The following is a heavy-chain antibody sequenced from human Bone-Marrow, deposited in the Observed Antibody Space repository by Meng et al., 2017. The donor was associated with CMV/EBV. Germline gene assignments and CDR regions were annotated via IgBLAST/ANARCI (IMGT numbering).Heavy chain of an antibody. CDR1: GGTFSSYA. Sequence: SVKVSCKASGGTFSSYAISWVRQAPGQGLEWMGVIIPIFGTANYAQKFQGRVTITTDESTSTAYMELSSLRSEDTAVYYCARGDYDCWRCYYLLNNWFDPWGQGTLVTVSS. CDR2: IIPIFGTA. V-gene: IGHV1-69*05. D-gene: IGHD3-3*01. CDR3: ARGDYDCWRCYYLLNNWFDP. J-gene: IGHJ5*02.